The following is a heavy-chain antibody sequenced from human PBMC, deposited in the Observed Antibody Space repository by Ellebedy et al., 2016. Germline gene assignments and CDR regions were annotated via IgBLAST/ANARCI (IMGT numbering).Heavy chain of an antibody. Sequence: ASVKVSXXASGYTFTSYDINWVRQATGQGLEWMGWMNPNSGNTGYAQKFQGRVTMTRNTSISTAYMELSSLRSEDTAVYYCARLNGEDYYFDYWGQGTLVTVSS. CDR1: GYTFTSYD. D-gene: IGHD2-8*01. CDR3: ARLNGEDYYFDY. J-gene: IGHJ4*02. CDR2: MNPNSGNT. V-gene: IGHV1-8*01.